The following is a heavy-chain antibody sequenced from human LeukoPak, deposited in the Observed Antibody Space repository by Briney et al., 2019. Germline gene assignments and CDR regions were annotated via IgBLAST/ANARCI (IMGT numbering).Heavy chain of an antibody. Sequence: PGGSLRLSCAASGFTFSAYSMNWVRQAPGKGLEWVSYITTSSTTIYYADPVKGRFTISRDNSKNTVYLQVSSLRAEDTAVYYCARDSSSHYYFDYWGQGTLVTVSS. J-gene: IGHJ4*02. CDR2: ITTSSTTI. CDR3: ARDSSSHYYFDY. CDR1: GFTFSAYS. V-gene: IGHV3-48*01. D-gene: IGHD2-2*01.